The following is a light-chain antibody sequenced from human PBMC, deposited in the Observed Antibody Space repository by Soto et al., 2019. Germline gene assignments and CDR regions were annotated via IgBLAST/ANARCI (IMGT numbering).Light chain of an antibody. CDR3: QQYNDWLWT. CDR2: GAS. J-gene: IGKJ1*01. Sequence: EIVLTQSPATLSASPGERVTLSFSATQSVTYNLAWYQQKPGQAPRLLIYGASTRPTGIPARFSGRGSGTEFTLTITSLQSEDFAVYYCQQYNDWLWTFGQGTKVDIK. CDR1: QSVTYN. V-gene: IGKV3-15*01.